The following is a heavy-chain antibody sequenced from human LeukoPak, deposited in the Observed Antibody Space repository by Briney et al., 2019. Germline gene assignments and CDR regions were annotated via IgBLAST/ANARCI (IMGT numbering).Heavy chain of an antibody. V-gene: IGHV3-21*01. D-gene: IGHD3-22*01. J-gene: IGHJ3*02. CDR1: GFTFSSYS. CDR3: ASPGPNYYDSSGYGDDAFDI. CDR2: ISSSSSYI. Sequence: PGGSLRLSCAASGFTFSSYSMNWVRQAPGKGLEWVSSISSSSSYIYYADSVKGRFTISRDNAKNSLYLQMNSLRAEDTAVYYCASPGPNYYDSSGYGDDAFDIWGQGTMVTVSS.